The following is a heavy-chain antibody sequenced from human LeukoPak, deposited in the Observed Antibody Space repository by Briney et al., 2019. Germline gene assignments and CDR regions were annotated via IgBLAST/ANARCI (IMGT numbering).Heavy chain of an antibody. V-gene: IGHV3-74*01. CDR1: GFNLRTYW. J-gene: IGHJ6*02. Sequence: GGSLRPSCAVTGFNLRTYWIHWVRHSPGRGLEWVARINGEGSRISYADSVRGRFTISRDNAKNTAYLQMNSLRAEDTALYYCARDPGYYYYGMDVWGQGTTVVVSS. CDR2: INGEGSRI. CDR3: ARDPGYYYYGMDV.